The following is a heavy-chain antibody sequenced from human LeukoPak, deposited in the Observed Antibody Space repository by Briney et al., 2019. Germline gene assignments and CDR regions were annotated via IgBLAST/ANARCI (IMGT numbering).Heavy chain of an antibody. CDR2: INTNTGNP. CDR1: GYTFTSYA. CDR3: ARKAPFRYYYYMDV. J-gene: IGHJ6*03. V-gene: IGHV7-4-1*02. Sequence: GASVKVSCKASGYTFTSYAMNWVRQAPGQGLEWMGWINTNTGNPTYAQGFTGRFVFSLDTSVSTAYLQISSLKAEDTAVYYCARKAPFRYYYYMDVWGKGTTVTVSS.